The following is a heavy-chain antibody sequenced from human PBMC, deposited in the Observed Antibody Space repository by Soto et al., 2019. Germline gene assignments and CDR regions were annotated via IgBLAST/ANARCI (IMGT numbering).Heavy chain of an antibody. CDR2: IIPIFGTA. D-gene: IGHD6-19*01. Sequence: QVQLVQSGAEVKKPGSSVKVSCKASGGTFSSYAISWVRQAPGQGLEWMGGIIPIFGTANYAQKFQGRVTITADESTSTAYMELSSLRSEDTAVYYCARTFVAGTGFYYYYGMDVWGQGTTVTVSS. V-gene: IGHV1-69*01. CDR1: GGTFSSYA. CDR3: ARTFVAGTGFYYYYGMDV. J-gene: IGHJ6*02.